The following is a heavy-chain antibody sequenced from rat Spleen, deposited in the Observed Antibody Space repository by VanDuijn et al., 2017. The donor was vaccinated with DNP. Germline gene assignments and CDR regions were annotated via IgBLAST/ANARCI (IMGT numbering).Heavy chain of an antibody. J-gene: IGHJ2*01. CDR2: INTDGGST. Sequence: EVQLVESGGGLVQPGRSLKLSCAASGFIFSNYGMHWIRQAPGKGLEWVASINTDGGSTFYPDSVKGRFTISRDNAENTVYLQMNSLRSEDTATYYCASWNPIASISTSNYWGQGVMVTVSS. D-gene: IGHD1-2*01. CDR1: GFIFSNYG. CDR3: ASWNPIASISTSNY. V-gene: IGHV5-58*01.